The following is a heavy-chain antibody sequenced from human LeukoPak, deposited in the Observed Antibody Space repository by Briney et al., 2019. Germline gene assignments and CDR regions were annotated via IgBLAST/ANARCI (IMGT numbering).Heavy chain of an antibody. CDR2: ISRSGSTI. Sequence: GGSLRLSCAASGFTFSSYEMNWVRQAPGKGLEWVSYISRSGSTIYYADSVKGRFTISRDNAKNSLYLQMNSLRAEDMAVYYCARDNGGYSSGITYWYFGLWGRGTLVTVSS. D-gene: IGHD5-18*01. CDR3: ARDNGGYSSGITYWYFGL. CDR1: GFTFSSYE. J-gene: IGHJ2*01. V-gene: IGHV3-48*03.